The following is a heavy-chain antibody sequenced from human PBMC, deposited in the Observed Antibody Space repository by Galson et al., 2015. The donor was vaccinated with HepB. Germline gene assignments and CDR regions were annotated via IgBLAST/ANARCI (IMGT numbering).Heavy chain of an antibody. CDR3: AKDFDYSNY. V-gene: IGHV3-30*18. Sequence: SLRLSCAASGFTFSSYGMHWVRQAPGKGLEWVAVISYDGSNKYYADSVKGRFTISRDNSKNTLYLQMNSLRAEDTAVYYCAKDFDYSNYWGQGTLVTVS. CDR2: ISYDGSNK. D-gene: IGHD4-11*01. CDR1: GFTFSSYG. J-gene: IGHJ4*02.